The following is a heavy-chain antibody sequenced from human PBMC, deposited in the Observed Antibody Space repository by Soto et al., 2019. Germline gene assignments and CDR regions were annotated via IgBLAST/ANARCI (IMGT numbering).Heavy chain of an antibody. Sequence: VASVKVSCKASGYTFTSYGISWVRQAPGQGLEWMGWISAYNGNTNYAQKLQGRVTMTTDTSTSTAYMELRSLRSDDTAVYYCARGMKYSSSSSIEMDVWGQGTTVTVSS. CDR2: ISAYNGNT. V-gene: IGHV1-18*01. CDR3: ARGMKYSSSSSIEMDV. J-gene: IGHJ6*02. CDR1: GYTFTSYG. D-gene: IGHD6-6*01.